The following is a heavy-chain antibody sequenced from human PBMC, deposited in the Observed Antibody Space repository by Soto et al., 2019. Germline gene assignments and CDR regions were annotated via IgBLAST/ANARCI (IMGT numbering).Heavy chain of an antibody. D-gene: IGHD1-26*01. CDR1: GFTFSTYA. CDR3: ARDPSHSYYTLFYYFDY. V-gene: IGHV3-23*01. Sequence: EVQLLESGGGLVQPGGSLRLSCAASGFTFSTYAMSWVRQAPGKGLEWVSAISGSGSNTYYADSVKGRFTISRDDSKSTLYLQMNSLRAEDTAVYYCARDPSHSYYTLFYYFDYWGQGTLVTVSS. J-gene: IGHJ4*02. CDR2: ISGSGSNT.